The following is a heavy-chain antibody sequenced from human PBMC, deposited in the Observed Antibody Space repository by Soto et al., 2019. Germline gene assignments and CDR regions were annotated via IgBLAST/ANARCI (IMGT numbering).Heavy chain of an antibody. CDR1: GGTFNTYA. CDR2: ISPMFGAA. J-gene: IGHJ4*02. CDR3: AREVQVHTPAFVY. D-gene: IGHD3-10*01. Sequence: QVQLVQSGAEMKKPGSSVKVSCQSSGGTFNTYAMNWVRQAPGQGPEWMGDISPMFGAANYAPKFQGRVTITVDESTGTSYMQLSSLTSEDTALYFCAREVQVHTPAFVYWGQGTVVTVSS. V-gene: IGHV1-69*19.